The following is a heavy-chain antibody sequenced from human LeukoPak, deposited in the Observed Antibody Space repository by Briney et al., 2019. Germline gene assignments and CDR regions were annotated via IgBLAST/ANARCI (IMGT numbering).Heavy chain of an antibody. CDR3: ATSITYCGGDCYPGDAFDI. Sequence: ASVKVSCKASGYTFTGYYMHWVRQAPGQGLEWMGWINPNSGGTNYAQKFQGRATMTRDTSISTAYMELSRLRSDDTAVYYCATSITYCGGDCYPGDAFDIWGQGTMVTVSS. J-gene: IGHJ3*02. D-gene: IGHD2-21*02. CDR1: GYTFTGYY. CDR2: INPNSGGT. V-gene: IGHV1-2*02.